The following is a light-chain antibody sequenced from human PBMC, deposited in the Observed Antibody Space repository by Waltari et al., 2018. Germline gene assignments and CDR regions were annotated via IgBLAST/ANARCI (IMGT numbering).Light chain of an antibody. CDR2: DAS. J-gene: IGKJ4*01. CDR3: QQLHSYPVT. Sequence: AVQLTQSPSSLSASVGDRVTITCRASQAISSALAWYQQKPGKAPNLLIYDASNLESGVPSRFSGSGSGTHFTLTISSLQPADFATYYCQQLHSYPVTFGGGTKGEIK. CDR1: QAISSA. V-gene: IGKV1-13*02.